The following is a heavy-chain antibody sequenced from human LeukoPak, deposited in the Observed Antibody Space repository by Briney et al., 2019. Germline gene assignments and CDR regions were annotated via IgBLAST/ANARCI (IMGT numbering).Heavy chain of an antibody. D-gene: IGHD3-10*01. V-gene: IGHV4-59*10. Sequence: SETLSLTCAVYGGSFSGYYWSWIRQPAGKGLEWIGRIYTSGSTNYNPSLKSRVTISVDTSKNQFSLKLSSVTAADTAVYYCARWYYYNSGRRQFDYWGQGTLVTVSS. CDR2: IYTSGST. J-gene: IGHJ4*02. CDR3: ARWYYYNSGRRQFDY. CDR1: GGSFSGYY.